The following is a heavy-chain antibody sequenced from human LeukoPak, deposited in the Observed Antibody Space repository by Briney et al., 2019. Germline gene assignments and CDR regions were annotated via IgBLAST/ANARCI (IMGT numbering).Heavy chain of an antibody. J-gene: IGHJ4*02. D-gene: IGHD5-18*01. CDR3: ARGVDTAMEGYYFDY. V-gene: IGHV4-30-2*06. CDR2: IYHSGST. Sequence: SETLSLTCTVSGGSISSGGYYWSWIRQSPGKGLEWIGYIYHSGSTYYNPSLKSRVTISVDRSKNQFSLKLSSVTAADTAVYYCARGVDTAMEGYYFDYWGQGTLVTVSS. CDR1: GGSISSGGYY.